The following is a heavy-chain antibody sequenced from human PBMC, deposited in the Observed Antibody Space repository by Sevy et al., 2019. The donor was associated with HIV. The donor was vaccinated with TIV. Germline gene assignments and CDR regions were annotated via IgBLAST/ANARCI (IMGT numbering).Heavy chain of an antibody. V-gene: IGHV3-11*01. Sequence: GGSLRLSCAAPGFTFSDYYMSWIRQAPGKGLEWVSYISSSGSTIYYADSVKGRFTISRDNAKNSLYLQMNSLRAEDTAVYYCARAAPYYYYGMDVWGQGTTVTVSS. CDR3: ARAAPYYYYGMDV. CDR2: ISSSGSTI. CDR1: GFTFSDYY. J-gene: IGHJ6*02.